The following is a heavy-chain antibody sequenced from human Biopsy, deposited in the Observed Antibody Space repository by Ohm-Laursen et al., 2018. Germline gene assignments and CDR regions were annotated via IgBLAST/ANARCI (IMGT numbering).Heavy chain of an antibody. J-gene: IGHJ2*01. D-gene: IGHD1-26*01. CDR2: IYYTGST. Sequence: SQTLSLTCTVSGGSISSYYWSWIRQPPGKGLEWIVYIYYTGSTNYNPSLKSRVTISVDTSMNHLSLRLTSVTAADTAVYYCARHAPSYSGSYWRYFDLWGRGTLVTVSS. V-gene: IGHV4-59*08. CDR1: GGSISSYY. CDR3: ARHAPSYSGSYWRYFDL.